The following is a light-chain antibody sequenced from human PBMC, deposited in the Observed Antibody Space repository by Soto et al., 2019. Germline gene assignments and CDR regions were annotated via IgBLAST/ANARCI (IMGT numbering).Light chain of an antibody. J-gene: IGKJ5*01. CDR2: GAY. CDR1: QSVSSSY. CDR3: KKHGSSQIN. V-gene: IGKV3-20*01. Sequence: EIVLKQSPGTLSLSPGERATLSWRSSQSVSSSYLAWHQQKPGQTHRIIVYGAYSRATGITDRFSGSGSGTDFTLTIRRLEPEDFAVYYCKKHGSSQINCGKGTRLEIK.